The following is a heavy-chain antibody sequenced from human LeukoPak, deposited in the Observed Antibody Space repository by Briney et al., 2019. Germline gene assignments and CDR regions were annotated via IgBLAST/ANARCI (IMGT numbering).Heavy chain of an antibody. D-gene: IGHD2/OR15-2a*01. CDR1: GLTVTDNY. CDR2: IFPDGRT. J-gene: IGHJ4*02. V-gene: IGHV3-53*01. Sequence: PGGSLRLSCAASGLTVTDNYFSWARQAPGKGLEWVSVIFPDGRTYHADSVKGRFTISRDRPKNTLLLQMNSLRADDTALYHCARTNTVYGDFDYWGQGILVTVSS. CDR3: ARTNTVYGDFDY.